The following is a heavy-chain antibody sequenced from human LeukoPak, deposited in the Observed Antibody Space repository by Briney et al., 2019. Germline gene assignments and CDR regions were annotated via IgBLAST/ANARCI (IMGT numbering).Heavy chain of an antibody. J-gene: IGHJ4*02. D-gene: IGHD1/OR15-1a*01. CDR3: ARDGSGYNWNTYFDY. CDR2: IYHSGST. V-gene: IGHV4-38-2*02. Sequence: PSETLSLTCTVSDDSISSGYYWGWIRQPPGKGLEWIGSIYHSGSTYYNPSLKSRVIMLVDTSKNQFSLTLNSVTAADTAVYCRARDGSGYNWNTYFDYWGQGTLFTVSS. CDR1: DDSISSGYY.